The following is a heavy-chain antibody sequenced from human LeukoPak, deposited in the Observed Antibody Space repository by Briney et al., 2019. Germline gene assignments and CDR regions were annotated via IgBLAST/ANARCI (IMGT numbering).Heavy chain of an antibody. CDR3: ASDIVVVVAATRDY. V-gene: IGHV3-30-3*01. Sequence: GRSLRLSCAVSGFTFSSYAMHWVCQAQGKGLDWVAVISYVGSNKYYADSVKGRFTISRDNSKNTLYLQMHSLRAEDTAVYYCASDIVVVVAATRDYWGQGTLVTVSS. CDR2: ISYVGSNK. CDR1: GFTFSSYA. J-gene: IGHJ4*02. D-gene: IGHD2-15*01.